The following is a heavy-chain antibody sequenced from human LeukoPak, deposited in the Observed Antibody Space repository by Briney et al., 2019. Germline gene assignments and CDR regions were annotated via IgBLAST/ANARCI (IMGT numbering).Heavy chain of an antibody. CDR1: GGTFSSYA. CDR2: IIPIFGTA. CDR3: ARSYYDSSGYFDY. Sequence: GASVKLSCKASGGTFSSYAISWVRQAPGQGLEWMGGIIPIFGTANYAQKFQGRVTITADESTSTAYMELSSLRSEDTAVYYCARSYYDSSGYFDYWGQGTLVTVSS. V-gene: IGHV1-69*13. D-gene: IGHD3-22*01. J-gene: IGHJ4*02.